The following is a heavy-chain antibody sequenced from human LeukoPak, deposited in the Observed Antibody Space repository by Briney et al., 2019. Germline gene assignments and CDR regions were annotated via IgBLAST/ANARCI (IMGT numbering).Heavy chain of an antibody. Sequence: PGGSLRLSCAASGFTFSSYAMSWVRQAPGKGLEWVSAISGSGSSTYYADSVKGRFTISRDNSKNTLYLQMNSLRAEDTAVYYCARAYNSGWYPRPEYFDYWGQGTLVTVSS. CDR1: GFTFSSYA. CDR3: ARAYNSGWYPRPEYFDY. CDR2: ISGSGSST. V-gene: IGHV3-23*01. J-gene: IGHJ4*02. D-gene: IGHD6-19*01.